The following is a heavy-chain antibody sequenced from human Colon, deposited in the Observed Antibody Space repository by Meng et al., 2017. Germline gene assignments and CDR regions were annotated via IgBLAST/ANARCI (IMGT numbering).Heavy chain of an antibody. Sequence: QVQPERSGPGPVRPSETPSLTCTVSGGSVSSGDYYWSWIRQPPGKGLEWLGYVYYTGNTNYNPSLKNRVTISLDTSNNQFSLKLTSMTAADAAIYYCARVNGDFDEAWFDPWGQGTLVTVSS. CDR1: GGSVSSGDYY. J-gene: IGHJ5*02. V-gene: IGHV4-61*08. CDR2: VYYTGNT. D-gene: IGHD2-21*02. CDR3: ARVNGDFDEAWFDP.